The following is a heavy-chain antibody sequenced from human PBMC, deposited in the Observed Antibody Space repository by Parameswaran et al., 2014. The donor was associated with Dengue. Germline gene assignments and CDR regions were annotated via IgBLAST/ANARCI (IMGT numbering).Heavy chain of an antibody. CDR2: IKSKTDGGTT. Sequence: VRQAPGKGLEWVGRIKSKTDGGTTDYAAPVKGRFTISRDDSKNTLYLQMNSLKTEDTAVYYCTTLEHSPYYYDSSGYFYYYYYGMDVWGQGTTVTVSS. D-gene: IGHD3-22*01. V-gene: IGHV3-15*01. J-gene: IGHJ6*02. CDR3: TTLEHSPYYYDSSGYFYYYYYGMDV.